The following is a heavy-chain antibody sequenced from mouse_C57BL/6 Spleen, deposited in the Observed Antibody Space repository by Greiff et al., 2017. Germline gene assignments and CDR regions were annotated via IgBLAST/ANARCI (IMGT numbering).Heavy chain of an antibody. V-gene: IGHV1-63*01. Sequence: VQLQQSGAELVRPGTSVKMSCKASGYTFTNYWIGWAKQRPGHGLEWIGDIYPGGGYTNYNAKFKGKATLTADKSSSTAYMQFRSLTSEDSAIYYCARSSYFDYWGQGTTLTVSS. D-gene: IGHD6-1*01. CDR3: ARSSYFDY. J-gene: IGHJ2*01. CDR2: IYPGGGYT. CDR1: GYTFTNYW.